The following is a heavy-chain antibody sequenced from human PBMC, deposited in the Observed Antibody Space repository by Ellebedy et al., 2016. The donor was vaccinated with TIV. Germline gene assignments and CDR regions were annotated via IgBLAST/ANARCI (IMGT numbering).Heavy chain of an antibody. J-gene: IGHJ4*02. D-gene: IGHD4-17*01. CDR1: GFTVSSNY. CDR3: ARFGDDYGDYYFDY. V-gene: IGHV3-53*01. Sequence: GESLKISCAASGFTVSSNYMSWVRQAPGKGLEWVSVIYSGGSTYYADSVKGRFTISRDNPKNTLYLQMNSLRAEDTAVYYCARFGDDYGDYYFDYWGQGTLVTVSS. CDR2: IYSGGST.